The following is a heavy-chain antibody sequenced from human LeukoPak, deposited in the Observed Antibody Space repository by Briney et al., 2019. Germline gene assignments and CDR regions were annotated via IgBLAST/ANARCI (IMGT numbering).Heavy chain of an antibody. CDR3: ARGYYYDSSGPDY. V-gene: IGHV4-39*07. J-gene: IGHJ4*02. CDR1: GGSISSSSYY. Sequence: PSETLSLTCTVSGGSISSSSYYWGWIRQPPGKGLEWIGSIYYSGSTYYNPSLKSRVTISVATSKNQFSLKLSSVTAADTAVYYCARGYYYDSSGPDYWGQGTLVTVSS. D-gene: IGHD3-22*01. CDR2: IYYSGST.